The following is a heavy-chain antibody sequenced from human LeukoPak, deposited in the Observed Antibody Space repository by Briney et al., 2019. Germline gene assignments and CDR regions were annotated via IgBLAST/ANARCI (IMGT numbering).Heavy chain of an antibody. J-gene: IGHJ4*02. CDR1: GGSSSGYY. D-gene: IGHD3-10*01. V-gene: IGHV4-34*01. CDR3: ARDVIYYYGSGSYTLDYFDY. Sequence: SETLSLTCAVYGGSSSGYYWSWIRQPPGKGLEWIGEINHSGSTNYNPSLKSRVTISVDTSKNQFSLKLSSVTAADTAVYYCARDVIYYYGSGSYTLDYFDYWGQGTLVTVSS. CDR2: INHSGST.